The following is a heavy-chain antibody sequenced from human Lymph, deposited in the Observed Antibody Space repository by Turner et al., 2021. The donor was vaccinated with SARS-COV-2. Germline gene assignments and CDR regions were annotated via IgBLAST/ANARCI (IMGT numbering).Heavy chain of an antibody. V-gene: IGHV1-69*10. J-gene: IGHJ6*02. Sequence: QVQLVQSGAEVKKPGSSVKVSCKASGGTFSSSAISWVRQAPGQGLEWMGWIIPMLGIENYAQKFQGRVTITADKATSTAYMELSSRRSEDTAVYYCARIVAPGMGGGVYYYYYGMDVWGQGTTVTVSS. CDR1: GGTFSSSA. CDR2: IIPMLGIE. D-gene: IGHD6-13*01. CDR3: ARIVAPGMGGGVYYYYYGMDV.